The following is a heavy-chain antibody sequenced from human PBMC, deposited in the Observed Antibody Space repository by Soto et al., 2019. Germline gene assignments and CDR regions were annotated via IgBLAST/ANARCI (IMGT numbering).Heavy chain of an antibody. V-gene: IGHV1-2*02. J-gene: IGHJ6*02. CDR1: GYTFTGYY. Sequence: ASVKVSCKASGYTFTGYYVYWGRQAPGHGLEWLGWIHLNSGGTRYAQSFQGRVTMTRDMSVSTVYMEMTGLSSDDTAVYYCASPRELSYSXXYFFTLDVWGQGTTVTVSS. CDR2: IHLNSGGT. CDR3: ASPRELSYSXXYFFTLDV. D-gene: IGHD2-21*01.